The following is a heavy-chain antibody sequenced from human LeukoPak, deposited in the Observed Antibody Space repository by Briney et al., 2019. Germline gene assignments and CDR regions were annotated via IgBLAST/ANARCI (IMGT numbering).Heavy chain of an antibody. V-gene: IGHV3-48*01. Sequence: GGSLRLSCAASGFTFSDYSMNWVRQAPGKGLEWISYIGIDSGNTNYADSVKGRFTISGDKAKNSLYLQMNSLRAEDTAVYYCARDIGSSWYGQFDYWGQGTLVTVSS. CDR1: GFTFSDYS. D-gene: IGHD6-13*01. CDR2: IGIDSGNT. J-gene: IGHJ4*02. CDR3: ARDIGSSWYGQFDY.